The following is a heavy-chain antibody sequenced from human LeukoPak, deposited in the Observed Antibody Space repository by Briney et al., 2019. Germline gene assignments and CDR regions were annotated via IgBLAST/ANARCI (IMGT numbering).Heavy chain of an antibody. CDR2: IGTTYTSM. Sequence: GGSLRLSCAASGFSLINYEMTWVRRAPGKGLEWVSHIGTTYTSMYYADSVKGRFTISRDNSKNTLYLQMNSLRAEDTAVYYCAKDEDILTGSPHLYWGQGTLVTVSS. V-gene: IGHV3-48*03. J-gene: IGHJ4*02. CDR3: AKDEDILTGSPHLY. D-gene: IGHD3-9*01. CDR1: GFSLINYE.